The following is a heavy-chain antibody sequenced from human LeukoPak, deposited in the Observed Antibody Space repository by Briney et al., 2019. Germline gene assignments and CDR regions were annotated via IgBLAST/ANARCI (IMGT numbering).Heavy chain of an antibody. CDR1: GFTVSSNY. V-gene: IGHV3-23*01. J-gene: IGHJ4*02. CDR3: AKRHSSGWYYFDY. CDR2: ISSGAPTT. Sequence: GGSLRLSCAASGFTVSSNYMSWVRQTPGKGLEWVSTISSGAPTTYYADSVKGRFTISRDDSKNTLYLQMNTLRAEDTAVYYCAKRHSSGWYYFDYWGQGTLVTVSS. D-gene: IGHD6-19*01.